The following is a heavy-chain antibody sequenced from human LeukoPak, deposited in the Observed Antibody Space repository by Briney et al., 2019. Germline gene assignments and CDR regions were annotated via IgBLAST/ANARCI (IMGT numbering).Heavy chain of an antibody. J-gene: IGHJ4*02. CDR2: IDNTSGYI. D-gene: IGHD3-10*01. CDR3: ARDTSGSYTITYFDS. Sequence: PGGSLRLSCVASGFTFSRDSMNWVRQAPGKGLEWVSYIDNTSGYIYYADSVKGRFTISRGNARNSLYLQMNNLSAEDTAVYYCARDTSGSYTITYFDSWGQGALVTVSS. CDR1: GFTFSRDS. V-gene: IGHV3-21*01.